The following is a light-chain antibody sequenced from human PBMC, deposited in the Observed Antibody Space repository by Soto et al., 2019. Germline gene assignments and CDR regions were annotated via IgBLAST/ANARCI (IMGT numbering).Light chain of an antibody. J-gene: IGKJ5*01. Sequence: EIVLTQSPGTQSLSPGDRAALSCRASQSFSSTYLAWYQQRPGQAPRLLISGASNRATGIPDRFSGSASGTDFTLTISRLEPEDFAVYFCQRYGSSPRVTFGQGTRLEI. CDR3: QRYGSSPRVT. CDR1: QSFSSTY. CDR2: GAS. V-gene: IGKV3-20*01.